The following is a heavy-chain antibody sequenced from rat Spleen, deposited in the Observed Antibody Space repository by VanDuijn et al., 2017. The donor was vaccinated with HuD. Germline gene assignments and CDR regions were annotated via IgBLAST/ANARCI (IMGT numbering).Heavy chain of an antibody. V-gene: IGHV5-20*01. Sequence: EVQLVESGGGLVQPGRSMKLSCAASGLSFSNYDMAWVRQAPTKGLEWVASISYDGTATYYRDSVKGRFTLSRDNAKSTLYLQMGSLRSEDTATYYCTTANSGGYSELYYFDYWGQGVMVTVSS. CDR2: ISYDGTAT. CDR3: TTANSGGYSELYYFDY. CDR1: GLSFSNYD. D-gene: IGHD1-11*01. J-gene: IGHJ2*01.